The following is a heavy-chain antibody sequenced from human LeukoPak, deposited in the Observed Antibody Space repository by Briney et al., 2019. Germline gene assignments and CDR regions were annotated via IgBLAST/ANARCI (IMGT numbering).Heavy chain of an antibody. V-gene: IGHV3-53*05. Sequence: GGSLRLSCAASGFTVSSNYMSWVRQAPGKGLEWVAVIYNGGSTYYTDSVKSRFTISRDNSKNTLCLQMDSLSAEDTAVFYCARPYYHDSSGYQDCWGPGTLVAVSS. CDR2: IYNGGST. CDR3: ARPYYHDSSGYQDC. CDR1: GFTVSSNY. J-gene: IGHJ4*02. D-gene: IGHD3-22*01.